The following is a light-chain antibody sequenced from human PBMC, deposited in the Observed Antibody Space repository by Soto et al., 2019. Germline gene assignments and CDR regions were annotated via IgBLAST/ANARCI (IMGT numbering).Light chain of an antibody. J-gene: IGLJ3*02. CDR3: QSYDSSLSGWV. Sequence: QSVLTQPPSVSGAPGQRVTISCTGSSSNIGAGYDVHWYQQLPGTAPKLLIYGNSNRPSGVPDRFSGSKSGTSASLAITGRQAEDEADYYCQSYDSSLSGWVLGGGTKVTVL. V-gene: IGLV1-40*01. CDR2: GNS. CDR1: SSNIGAGYD.